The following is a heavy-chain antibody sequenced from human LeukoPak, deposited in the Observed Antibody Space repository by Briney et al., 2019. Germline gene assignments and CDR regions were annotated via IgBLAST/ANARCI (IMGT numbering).Heavy chain of an antibody. V-gene: IGHV3-48*01. Sequence: GGSLRLSCVASGFTFRNYLMNWVRQAPGKGLEWVSFISSTGGTIYYADSVKGRFTVSRDNAKNSLFLQMNSLRAEDTALYYCARGYPRAAFDIWGQGTMVTVSS. CDR2: ISSTGGTI. D-gene: IGHD1-26*01. CDR1: GFTFRNYL. CDR3: ARGYPRAAFDI. J-gene: IGHJ3*02.